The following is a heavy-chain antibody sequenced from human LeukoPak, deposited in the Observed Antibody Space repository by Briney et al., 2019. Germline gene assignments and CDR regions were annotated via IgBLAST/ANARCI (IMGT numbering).Heavy chain of an antibody. J-gene: IGHJ3*02. CDR1: GYTFTSYG. Sequence: GASVKVSCKASGYTFTSYGISWVRQAPGQGLEWMGWISAYNGNTNYAQKLQGRVTMTTDTSTSTAYMELRSLRSDDTAVYYCARAGESITIFGVVSPDAFDIWGQGTMVTVSS. CDR2: ISAYNGNT. V-gene: IGHV1-18*01. CDR3: ARAGESITIFGVVSPDAFDI. D-gene: IGHD3-3*01.